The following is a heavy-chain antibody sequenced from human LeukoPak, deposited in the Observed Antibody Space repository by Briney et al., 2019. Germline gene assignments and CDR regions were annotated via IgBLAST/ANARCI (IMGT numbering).Heavy chain of an antibody. CDR1: GFTFSTYH. V-gene: IGHV3-21*01. CDR3: ARAYYDSSGYYYVEHDAFDI. Sequence: GGSLRLSCVVSGFTFSTYHMNWVRQAPGKGLEWVSFIFSSSTYIYYTDSVKGRFTISRDNARNSLYLQMDNLRAEDTAVYYCARAYYDSSGYYYVEHDAFDIWGQGTMVTVSS. J-gene: IGHJ3*02. CDR2: IFSSSTYI. D-gene: IGHD3-22*01.